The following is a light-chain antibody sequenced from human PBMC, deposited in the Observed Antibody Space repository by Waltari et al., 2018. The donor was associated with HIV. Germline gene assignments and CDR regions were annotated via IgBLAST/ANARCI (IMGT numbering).Light chain of an antibody. CDR1: QDISRY. Sequence: DIQLTQSPSFLSTSVGDTVTIPCRASQDISRYLAWYQKKPGKAPNLLIYAASTFHSGVPSRFSGSGSGTEFTLTISSLQPEDFATYYCQQLNSYPSFGGGTKVE. V-gene: IGKV1-9*01. CDR3: QQLNSYPS. CDR2: AAS. J-gene: IGKJ4*01.